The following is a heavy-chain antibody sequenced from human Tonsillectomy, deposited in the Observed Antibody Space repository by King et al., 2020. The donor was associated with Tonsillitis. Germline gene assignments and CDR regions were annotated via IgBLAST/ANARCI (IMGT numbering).Heavy chain of an antibody. CDR1: GFIFNNYA. CDR2: ISYEGSNK. Sequence: VQLVESGGGVVQPGRSLRLSCAASGFIFNNYALHWVRQAPGKGLEWVAVISYEGSNKYYTDSVKARFTISRDSSKNTLYLQMNSLRAEDTAVYYCARGPPELRFLDMDVWGTGTTVTVSS. V-gene: IGHV3-30*10. CDR3: ARGPPELRFLDMDV. J-gene: IGHJ6*03. D-gene: IGHD3-3*01.